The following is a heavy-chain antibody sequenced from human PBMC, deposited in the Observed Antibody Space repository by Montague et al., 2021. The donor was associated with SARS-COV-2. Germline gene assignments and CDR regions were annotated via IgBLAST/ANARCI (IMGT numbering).Heavy chain of an antibody. V-gene: IGHV4-59*01. D-gene: IGHD2-21*02. Sequence: SETLSLTCTVSGGSISSYYWSWIRQPPGKGLEWIGYTYYSGSTNYNPSLKSRVTISVDTSKNQFSLKLSSVTAADTAVYYCARGIAGTYCGGDCYNNWFDPWGQGTLVTVSS. J-gene: IGHJ5*02. CDR3: ARGIAGTYCGGDCYNNWFDP. CDR1: GGSISSYY. CDR2: TYYSGST.